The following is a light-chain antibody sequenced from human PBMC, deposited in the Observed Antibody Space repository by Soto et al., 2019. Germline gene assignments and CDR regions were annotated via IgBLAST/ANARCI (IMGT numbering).Light chain of an antibody. CDR1: QSVGSNY. J-gene: IGKJ4*01. Sequence: EIVLTQSPGTLSLSPGERATLSCRASQSVGSNYLAWYQQKPGQAPRLLIYGTSTRATGIPDRFSGSGSGTDFTLKISRVEAEDVGVYYCMQALQTPTFGGGTKVEIK. CDR3: MQALQTPT. CDR2: GTS. V-gene: IGKV3-20*01.